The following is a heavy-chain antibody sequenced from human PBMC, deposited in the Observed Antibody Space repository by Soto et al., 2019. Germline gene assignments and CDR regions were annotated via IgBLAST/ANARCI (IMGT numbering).Heavy chain of an antibody. D-gene: IGHD3-10*01. CDR1: GFTFSSYG. Sequence: GGSLRLSCAASGFTFSSYGMHWVRQAPGKGLEWVAVISYDGSNKYYADSVKGRFTISRDNSKNTLYLQMNSLRAEDTAVYYCAKDLTGRAYYYYGMDVWDQGTTVTVSS. CDR2: ISYDGSNK. V-gene: IGHV3-30*18. J-gene: IGHJ6*02. CDR3: AKDLTGRAYYYYGMDV.